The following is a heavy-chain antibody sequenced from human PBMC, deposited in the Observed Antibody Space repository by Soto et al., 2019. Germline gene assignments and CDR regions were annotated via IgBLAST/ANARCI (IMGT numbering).Heavy chain of an antibody. Sequence: ASVKVSCKASGYTFTGYYMHWVRQAPGQGLEWMGWINPNSGGTNYAQKFQGWVTMTRDTSISTAYMELSRLRSDDTAVYYCARSIAVARNVGDGMDVWGQGTTVTVSS. CDR1: GYTFTGYY. CDR3: ARSIAVARNVGDGMDV. J-gene: IGHJ6*02. V-gene: IGHV1-2*04. CDR2: INPNSGGT. D-gene: IGHD6-19*01.